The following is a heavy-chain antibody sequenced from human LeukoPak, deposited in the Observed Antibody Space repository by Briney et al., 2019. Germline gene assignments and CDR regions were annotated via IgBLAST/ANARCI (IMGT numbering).Heavy chain of an antibody. CDR2: ISWNSGSI. J-gene: IGHJ3*02. CDR3: ARDLGRDGYKSIDAFDI. CDR1: GFTFDDYA. D-gene: IGHD5-24*01. Sequence: GRSLRLSCAASGFTFDDYAMHWVRQAPGKGLEWVSGISWNSGSIGYADSVKGRFTISRDNSKNTLYLQMNSLRAEDTAVYYCARDLGRDGYKSIDAFDIWGQGTMVTVSS. V-gene: IGHV3-9*01.